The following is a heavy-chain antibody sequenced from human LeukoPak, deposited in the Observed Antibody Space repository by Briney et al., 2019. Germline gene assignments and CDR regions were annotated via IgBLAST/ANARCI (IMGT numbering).Heavy chain of an antibody. CDR2: ISAYDGTT. CDR1: GYTFTSYG. Sequence: ASVKVSCKASGYTFTSYGISWVRQAPGQGLEYMGRISAYDGTTSYAQKFQGRVTMTTDTSTGTAYMEVRTLRSDDTAVYYCARDSGGAPDYWGQGTLVIVSS. CDR3: ARDSGGAPDY. J-gene: IGHJ4*02. V-gene: IGHV1-18*01. D-gene: IGHD1-26*01.